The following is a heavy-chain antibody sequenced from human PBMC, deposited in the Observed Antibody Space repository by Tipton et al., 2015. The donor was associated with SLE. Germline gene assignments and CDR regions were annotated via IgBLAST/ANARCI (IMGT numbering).Heavy chain of an antibody. V-gene: IGHV4-39*07. CDR3: ARDSPYDSSGYYSDY. CDR2: IFYSGSFSGGST. Sequence: TLSLTCTVSGGSISSSTYYWGWIRQPPGKGLEWTGSIFYSGSFSGGSTYYNPSLKSRVTISVDTSKNQFSLKLSSVTAADTAIYYCARDSPYDSSGYYSDYWGQGTQVTVSS. J-gene: IGHJ4*02. CDR1: GGSISSSTYY. D-gene: IGHD3-22*01.